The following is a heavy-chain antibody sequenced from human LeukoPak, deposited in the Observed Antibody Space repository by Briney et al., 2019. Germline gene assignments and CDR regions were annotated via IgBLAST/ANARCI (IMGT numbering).Heavy chain of an antibody. Sequence: ASVKVSCKASGYTFTGYYMHWVRQAPGQGLEWMGRINPNSGGTNYAQKFQGRVTMTRDTSISTAHMELSRLRSDDTAVYYCARDPTTMVVNDDYWGQGTLVTVSS. D-gene: IGHD4-23*01. CDR1: GYTFTGYY. CDR2: INPNSGGT. J-gene: IGHJ4*02. V-gene: IGHV1-2*06. CDR3: ARDPTTMVVNDDY.